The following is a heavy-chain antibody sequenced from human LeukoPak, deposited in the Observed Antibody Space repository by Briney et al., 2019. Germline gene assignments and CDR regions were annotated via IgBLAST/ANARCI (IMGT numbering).Heavy chain of an antibody. V-gene: IGHV4-39*07. J-gene: IGHJ4*02. Sequence: SETLSLTCTVSGAFISDRSHYWGWIRQPPGKGLERIGTIYYSGGTYYNPSLQSRVSISIDTSKNLFSLSLNSVTAADTAVYFCVRDSRINWYYNWGQGTLVTVSS. D-gene: IGHD1-7*01. CDR1: GAFISDRSHY. CDR3: VRDSRINWYYN. CDR2: IYYSGGT.